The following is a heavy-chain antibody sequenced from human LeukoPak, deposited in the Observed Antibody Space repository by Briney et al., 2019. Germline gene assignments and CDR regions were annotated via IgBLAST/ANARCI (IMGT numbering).Heavy chain of an antibody. CDR2: IIPIFGTA. J-gene: IGHJ5*02. CDR3: VRDGEGLAISVNYWFDL. CDR1: GGTFSSYA. D-gene: IGHD3-10*01. V-gene: IGHV1-69*13. Sequence: SVKVSYKASGGTFSSYAISWVRQAPGQGLEWMGGIIPIFGTANYAQKFQGRVTITADESTSTAYMELSSLRSEDTAVYYCVRDGEGLAISVNYWFDLWGQGTLVTVSS.